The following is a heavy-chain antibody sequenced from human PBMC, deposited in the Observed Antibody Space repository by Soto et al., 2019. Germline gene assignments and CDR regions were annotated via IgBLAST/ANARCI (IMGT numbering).Heavy chain of an antibody. J-gene: IGHJ5*02. CDR1: GCSFSARC. CDR3: AKSHYDSSGYYISDH. V-gene: IGHV4-59*11. Sequence: PSETLRLSCTVSGCSFSARCWSWVRQSPGKGLEWIGYFCYTGSTNYNPSLKSRVIISVSRSKTQCSLKLTSVTAADTAVFYCAKSHYDSSGYYISDHWGQGTLVTVSS. CDR2: FCYTGST. D-gene: IGHD3-22*01.